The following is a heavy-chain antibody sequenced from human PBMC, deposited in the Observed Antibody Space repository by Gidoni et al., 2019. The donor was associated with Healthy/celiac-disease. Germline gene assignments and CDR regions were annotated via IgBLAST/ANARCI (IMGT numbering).Heavy chain of an antibody. D-gene: IGHD3-10*01. V-gene: IGHV4-59*01. J-gene: IGHJ3*02. Sequence: QVQLQESGPGLVKPSETLSLTCTVSGGSISSYYWSWIRQPPGKGLEWIGYIYYSGSTNYNPSLKSRVTISVDTSRNQFSLKLISVTAADTALYYCARVGGYGSGSLRAFDIWGQGTMVTVSS. CDR1: GGSISSYY. CDR2: IYYSGST. CDR3: ARVGGYGSGSLRAFDI.